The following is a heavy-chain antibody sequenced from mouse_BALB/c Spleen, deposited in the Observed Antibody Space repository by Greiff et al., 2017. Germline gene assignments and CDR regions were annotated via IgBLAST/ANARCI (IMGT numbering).Heavy chain of an antibody. J-gene: IGHJ2*01. V-gene: IGHV1-63*02. CDR2: IYPGGGYT. Sequence: QVQLQQSGAELVRPGTSVKISCKASGYTFTNYWLRWVKQRPGHGLEWIGDIYPGGGYTNYNQKFKGKATLTADTSSSTAYMQLSSLTSEDSAVYFCARRGSGFDDWGQGTTLTVSS. CDR1: GYTFTNYW. CDR3: ARRGSGFDD.